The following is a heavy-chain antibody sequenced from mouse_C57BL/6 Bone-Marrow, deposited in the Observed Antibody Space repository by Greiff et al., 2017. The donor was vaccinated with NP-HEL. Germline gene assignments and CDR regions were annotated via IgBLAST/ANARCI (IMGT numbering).Heavy chain of an antibody. CDR2: ISDGGSYT. J-gene: IGHJ1*03. Sequence: DVKLQESGGGLVKPGGSLKLSCAASGFTFSSYAMSWVRQTPEKRLEWVATISDGGSYTYYPDNVKGRFTISRDNAKNNLYLQMSHLKSEDTAMYYCARDWGWLLRYFDVWGTGTTVTVSS. CDR1: GFTFSSYA. V-gene: IGHV5-4*01. D-gene: IGHD2-3*01. CDR3: ARDWGWLLRYFDV.